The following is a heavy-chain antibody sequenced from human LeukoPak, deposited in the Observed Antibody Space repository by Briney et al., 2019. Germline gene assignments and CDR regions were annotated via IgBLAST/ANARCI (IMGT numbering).Heavy chain of an antibody. CDR1: GYTFTSYD. CDR3: ARLRHYDFWSGSTYYGMDV. CDR2: MNPNSGNT. J-gene: IGHJ6*02. V-gene: IGHV1-8*01. Sequence: GASVKVSCKASGYTFTSYDINWVRQATGQGLGWMGWMNPNSGNTGYAQKFQGRVTMTRNTSISTAYMELSSLRSEDTAVYYCARLRHYDFWSGSTYYGMDVWGQGTTVTVSS. D-gene: IGHD3-3*01.